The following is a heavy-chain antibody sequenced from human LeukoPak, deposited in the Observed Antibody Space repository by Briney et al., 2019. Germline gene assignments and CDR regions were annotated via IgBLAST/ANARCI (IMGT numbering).Heavy chain of an antibody. CDR1: GFTFSSYN. J-gene: IGHJ4*02. D-gene: IGHD6-25*01. CDR2: LSSSSSYI. CDR3: ARAAHSFDY. V-gene: IGHV3-21*01. Sequence: GGSLRLSCAASGFTFSSYNMNWVRQAPGKGLEWVSSLSSSSSYIYCADSLKGRFTISRDNAKNSLYLQMNSLRAEDTAVYYCARAAHSFDYWGQGTLVTVSS.